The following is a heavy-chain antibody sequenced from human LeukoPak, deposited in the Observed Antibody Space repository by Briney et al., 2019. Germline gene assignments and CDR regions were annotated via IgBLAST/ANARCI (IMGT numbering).Heavy chain of an antibody. CDR3: ARRTLRFDLTDAVVRAFHHYYYRDV. J-gene: IGHJ6*03. Sequence: EPGGSLRLSCAASGFTFSSYAMSWVRQAPGKGLEWIGEINHGGSTNNNPSLKSPLTISVDTSKNQFSLNLTSVAAADTAVYYCARRTLRFDLTDAVVRAFHHYYYRDVWGKGTTVTVSS. CDR1: GFTFSSYA. V-gene: IGHV4-34*01. D-gene: IGHD3-3*01. CDR2: INHGGST.